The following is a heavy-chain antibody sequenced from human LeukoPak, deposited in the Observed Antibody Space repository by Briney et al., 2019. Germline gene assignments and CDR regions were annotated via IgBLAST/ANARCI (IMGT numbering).Heavy chain of an antibody. CDR1: GFTFSRFW. Sequence: GGSLRLSCAASGFTFSRFWMSWVRQAPGKGLEWVANIKQDGSEKYYVDPVKGRFTISRDNAKNSLYLQMNSLRAEDTALYYCARDSTGYGYEEWNWGQGTLVTVSS. CDR3: ARDSTGYGYEEWN. CDR2: IKQDGSEK. V-gene: IGHV3-7*01. J-gene: IGHJ4*02. D-gene: IGHD5-18*01.